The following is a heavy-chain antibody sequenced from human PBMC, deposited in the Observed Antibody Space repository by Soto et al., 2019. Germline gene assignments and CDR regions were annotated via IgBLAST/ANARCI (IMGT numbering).Heavy chain of an antibody. J-gene: IGHJ5*02. CDR3: ARDAKQQLGWFDP. CDR2: IKQDGSEK. CDR1: GFTFSSYW. Sequence: EVQLVESGGGLVQPGGSLRLSCAASGFTFSSYWMSWVRQAPGTGLEWVANIKQDGSEKYYVDSVKGRFTISRDNAKNSLYLQMNSLRAEDTAVYYCARDAKQQLGWFDPWGQGTLVTVSS. D-gene: IGHD6-13*01. V-gene: IGHV3-7*03.